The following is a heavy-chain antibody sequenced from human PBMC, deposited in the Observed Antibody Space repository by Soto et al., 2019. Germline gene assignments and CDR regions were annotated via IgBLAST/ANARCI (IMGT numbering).Heavy chain of an antibody. J-gene: IGHJ6*02. CDR2: INDSGST. CDR3: ARDRRDGYRIYGMDV. V-gene: IGHV4-34*01. D-gene: IGHD5-12*01. CDR1: GGSFSGYY. Sequence: SETLSLTCAVYGGSFSGYYWSWIRQPPGKGLEWIGEINDSGSTNYNPSLKSRVTISVDTSKNQFSLKLNSVTAADTAVYLCARDRRDGYRIYGMDVWGQGTTVT.